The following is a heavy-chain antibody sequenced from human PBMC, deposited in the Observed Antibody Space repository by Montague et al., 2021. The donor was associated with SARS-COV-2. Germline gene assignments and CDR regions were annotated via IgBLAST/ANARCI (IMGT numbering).Heavy chain of an antibody. CDR3: ARRGGWPYFDF. CDR2: IYSTGSS. CDR1: GGSIISYY. V-gene: IGHV4-59*08. D-gene: IGHD6-19*01. Sequence: SETLSLTCTVSGGSIISYYWSWIRHYPGKRLEWIGYIYSTGSSDYNPFLESRVTMSIDTSKNQFSLNLTSVTAADTAVYSCARRGGWPYFDFWGQGTLVTVSS. J-gene: IGHJ4*02.